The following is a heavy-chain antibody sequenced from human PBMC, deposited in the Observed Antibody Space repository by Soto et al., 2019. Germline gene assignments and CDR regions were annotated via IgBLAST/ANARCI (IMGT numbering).Heavy chain of an antibody. J-gene: IGHJ3*02. CDR2: IYYSGST. V-gene: IGHV4-31*03. CDR1: GGSISSGGYY. Sequence: PSETLSLTCTVSGGSISSGGYYWSWIRQHPGKGLEWIGYIYYSGSTYYNPSLKSRVTISVDTSKNQFSLKLSSVTAADTAVYYCARDSGMVRGVMLLGAFDIWGQGTMVTVSS. CDR3: ARDSGMVRGVMLLGAFDI. D-gene: IGHD3-10*01.